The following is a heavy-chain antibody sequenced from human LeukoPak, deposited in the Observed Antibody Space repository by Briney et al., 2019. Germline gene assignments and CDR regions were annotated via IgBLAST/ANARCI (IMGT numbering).Heavy chain of an antibody. V-gene: IGHV4-39*01. D-gene: IGHD3-10*01. CDR1: GFTFSSYA. J-gene: IGHJ3*02. CDR2: VYYSGSI. Sequence: PGGSLRLSCAASGFTFSSYAMSWVRQAPGKGLEWIGAVYYSGSIYYNPSLKSRVIISVDTSKNQFSLKLSSVTAADTAVYYCARLPITMFRDASFDIWGQGTMVTVSS. CDR3: ARLPITMFRDASFDI.